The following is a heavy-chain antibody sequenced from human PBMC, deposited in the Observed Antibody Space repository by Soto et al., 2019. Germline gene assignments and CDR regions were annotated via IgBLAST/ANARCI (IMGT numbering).Heavy chain of an antibody. J-gene: IGHJ4*02. D-gene: IGHD3-3*01. CDR1: VGSISSYY. V-gene: IGHV4-59*12. CDR3: ARETLWSGYFDY. Sequence: SETLSLTCTVSVGSISSYYWSWIRQPPGKGLEWIGYIYYSGSTNYNPSLKSRVTISVDTSKNQFSLKLSSVTAADTAVYYCARETLWSGYFDYWGQGALVTVSS. CDR2: IYYSGST.